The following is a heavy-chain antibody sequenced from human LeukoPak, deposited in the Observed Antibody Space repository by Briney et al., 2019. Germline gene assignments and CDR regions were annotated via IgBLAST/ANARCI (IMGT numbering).Heavy chain of an antibody. J-gene: IGHJ4*02. Sequence: GRSLRLSCAASGFTFDDYAMHWVRQAPGKGLEWVSGISWNSGSIGYADSVKGRFTISRDNAKNSLYLQMNSLRAEDTALYYCAKDRWDRXPSYFDYWGQGTLVTVSS. CDR2: ISWNSGSI. CDR3: AKDRWDRXPSYFDY. CDR1: GFTFDDYA. D-gene: IGHD1-26*01. V-gene: IGHV3-9*01.